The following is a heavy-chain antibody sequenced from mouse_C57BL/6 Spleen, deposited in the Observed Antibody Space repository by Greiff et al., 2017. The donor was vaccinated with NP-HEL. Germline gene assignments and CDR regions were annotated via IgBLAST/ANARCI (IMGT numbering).Heavy chain of an antibody. J-gene: IGHJ1*03. CDR1: GFTFSDYG. CDR3: ARRYYYGSSYGYFDV. D-gene: IGHD1-1*01. CDR2: ISSGSSTI. V-gene: IGHV5-17*01. Sequence: EVQGVESGGGLVKPGGSLKLSCAASGFTFSDYGMHWVRQAPEKGLEWVAYISSGSSTIYYADTVKGRFTISRDNAKNTLFLQMTSLRYEDTAMYYCARRYYYGSSYGYFDVWGTGTTVTVSS.